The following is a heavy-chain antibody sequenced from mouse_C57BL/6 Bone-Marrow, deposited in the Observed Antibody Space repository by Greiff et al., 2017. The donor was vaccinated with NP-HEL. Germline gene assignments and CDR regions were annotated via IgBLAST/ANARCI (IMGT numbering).Heavy chain of an antibody. J-gene: IGHJ3*01. Sequence: EVQGVESGGDLVKPGGSLKLSCAASGFTFSSYGMSWVRQTPDKRLEWVATISSGGGYTYYPDSVKGRFPISRDNAKNTLYLQMSSLKSEDTAMYYCASPYDYDVAWFAYWGQGTLVTVSA. CDR3: ASPYDYDVAWFAY. CDR1: GFTFSSYG. D-gene: IGHD2-4*01. CDR2: ISSGGGYT. V-gene: IGHV5-6*01.